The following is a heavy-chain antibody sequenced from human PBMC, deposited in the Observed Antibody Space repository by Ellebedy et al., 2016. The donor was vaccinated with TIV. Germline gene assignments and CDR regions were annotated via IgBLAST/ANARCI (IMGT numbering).Heavy chain of an antibody. CDR3: ARAGGVGTVDC. J-gene: IGHJ4*02. D-gene: IGHD3-16*01. V-gene: IGHV3-7*03. CDR2: TKKDGSEK. CDR1: GFTFSNYW. Sequence: GGSLRLSCGTSGFTFSNYWMTWVRQAPGKGLEWVATTKKDGSEKYYVDSVAGRFTISRDNAKNSLFLQMNSPRADDTAVYYCARAGGVGTVDCWGQGTLVTVSS.